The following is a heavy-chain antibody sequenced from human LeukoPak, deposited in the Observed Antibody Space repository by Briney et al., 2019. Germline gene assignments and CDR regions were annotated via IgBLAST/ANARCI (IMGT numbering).Heavy chain of an antibody. CDR1: RYSFSRYW. CDR3: ARQGPISGYYYSDPFDI. Sequence: GGSRNIPLHGSRYSFSRYWIGWVRQMPPIGLESMGIRYTGDSGARYWLSVHGEVTNTADKSISTAYLQCSSLKDSDTAMYFFARQGPISGYYYSDPFDIWGQGTMVTVSS. CDR2: RYTGDSGA. D-gene: IGHD3-22*01. J-gene: IGHJ3*02. V-gene: IGHV5-51*01.